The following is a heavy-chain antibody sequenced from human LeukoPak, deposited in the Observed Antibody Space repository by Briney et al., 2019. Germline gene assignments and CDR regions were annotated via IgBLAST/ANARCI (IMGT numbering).Heavy chain of an antibody. V-gene: IGHV4-59*08. D-gene: IGHD5-18*01. CDR3: AISSGGYSYGLDY. CDR2: IYYSGST. CDR1: GGSISSYY. Sequence: KPSETLSLTCTVSGGSISSYYWSWIRQPPGKGLEWIGYIYYSGSTNYNPSLKSRVTISVDTSKNQFSLKLSSVTAADTAVYYCAISSGGYSYGLDYWGQGTLVTVSS. J-gene: IGHJ4*02.